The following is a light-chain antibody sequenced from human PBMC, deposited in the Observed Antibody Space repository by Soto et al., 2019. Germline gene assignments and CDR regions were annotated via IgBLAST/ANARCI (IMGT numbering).Light chain of an antibody. CDR1: QSVTSN. Sequence: EIVLTQSPATLSVSPWERATLSCRASQSVTSNLAWYQHKPGQSPRLLIYGASTRATAIPPRFSGSGSGTEFTLTISSLQSEDFAVYYCQQYNNWPITFGQGTRLEIK. CDR2: GAS. V-gene: IGKV3-15*01. CDR3: QQYNNWPIT. J-gene: IGKJ5*01.